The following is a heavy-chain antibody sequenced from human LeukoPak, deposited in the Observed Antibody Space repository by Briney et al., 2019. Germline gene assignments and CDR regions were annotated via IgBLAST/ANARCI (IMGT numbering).Heavy chain of an antibody. J-gene: IGHJ4*02. CDR1: GYTFTGYY. D-gene: IGHD5-18*01. CDR3: ARDAPNGAMVTDYFDY. CDR2: INPNSGGT. V-gene: IGHV1-2*02. Sequence: ASVKVSCKASGYTFTGYYMHWVRQAPGQGLEWMGWINPNSGGTNYAQKFQGRVTMTRDTSISTAYMELSRLRSDDTAVYYCARDAPNGAMVTDYFDYWGQGTLVTVSS.